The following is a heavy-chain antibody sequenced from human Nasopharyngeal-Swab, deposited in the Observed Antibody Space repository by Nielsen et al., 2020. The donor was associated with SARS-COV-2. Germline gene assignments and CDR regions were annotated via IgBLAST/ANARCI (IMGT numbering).Heavy chain of an antibody. V-gene: IGHV1-2*06. Sequence: ASVKVSCKASGYTFTGYYMHWVRQAPGQGLEWMGRINPNSGGTNYAQKFQGRVTMTRDTSISTVYMELSRLRSDDTAVYYCAREPRYSYGLFDPWGQGTLVTVSS. CDR2: INPNSGGT. CDR1: GYTFTGYY. CDR3: AREPRYSYGLFDP. D-gene: IGHD5-18*01. J-gene: IGHJ5*02.